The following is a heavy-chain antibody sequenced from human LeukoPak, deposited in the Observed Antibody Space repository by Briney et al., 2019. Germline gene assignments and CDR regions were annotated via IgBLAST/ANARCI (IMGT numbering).Heavy chain of an antibody. D-gene: IGHD4-11*01. CDR1: GYTFTSYD. V-gene: IGHV1-69*13. CDR2: IIPIFGTA. CDR3: ARDWATTVTILAPPARRSSGGTGMDV. Sequence: SVKVSCKASGYTFTSYDINWMRQATGQGLEWMGGIIPIFGTANYAQKFQGRVTITADESTSTAYMELSSLRSEDTAVYYCARDWATTVTILAPPARRSSGGTGMDVWGQGTTVTVSS. J-gene: IGHJ6*02.